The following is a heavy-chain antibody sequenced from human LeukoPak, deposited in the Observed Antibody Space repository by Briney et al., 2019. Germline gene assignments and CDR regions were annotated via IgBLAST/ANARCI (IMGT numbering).Heavy chain of an antibody. D-gene: IGHD1-26*01. CDR1: GFTFSGYS. V-gene: IGHV3-21*01. CDR3: ARDARGIGSYGVDY. J-gene: IGHJ4*02. Sequence: GGSLRLSCAASGFTFSGYSMNWVRQAPGKGLEWVSSISSSSSYIYYADSVKGRFTISRDNAKNSLYLQMNSLRAEDTAVYYCARDARGIGSYGVDYWGQGTLVTVSS. CDR2: ISSSSSYI.